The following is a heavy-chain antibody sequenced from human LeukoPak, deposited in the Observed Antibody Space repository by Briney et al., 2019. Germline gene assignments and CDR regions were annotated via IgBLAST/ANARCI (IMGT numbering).Heavy chain of an antibody. CDR2: IIPIFGTA. Sequence: ASVKVSCKASGYTFTSYGISWVRQAPGQGLEWMGGIIPIFGTANYAQKFQGRVTITADESTSTAYMELSSLRSEDTAVYYCARLGPFYDSSGYGEYNWFDPWGQGTLVTVSS. CDR3: ARLGPFYDSSGYGEYNWFDP. CDR1: GYTFTSYG. D-gene: IGHD3-22*01. J-gene: IGHJ5*02. V-gene: IGHV1-69*13.